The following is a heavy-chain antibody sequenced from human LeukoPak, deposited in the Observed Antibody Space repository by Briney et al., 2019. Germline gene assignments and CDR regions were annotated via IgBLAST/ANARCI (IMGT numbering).Heavy chain of an antibody. D-gene: IGHD3/OR15-3a*01. V-gene: IGHV3-30*02. CDR3: AKDPTWTEWSTYFDY. CDR1: GFTFSSYG. CDR2: IRYDGSNK. J-gene: IGHJ4*02. Sequence: GGSLRLSCAASGFTFSSYGMHWVRQAPGKGLEWVAFIRYDGSNKYYADSVKGRFTISRDNSKNTLYLQMNSLRAEDTAVYYCAKDPTWTEWSTYFDYWGQGTLVTVSS.